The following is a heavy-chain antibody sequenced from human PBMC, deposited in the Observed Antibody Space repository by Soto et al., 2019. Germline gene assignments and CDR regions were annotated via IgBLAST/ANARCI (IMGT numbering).Heavy chain of an antibody. CDR3: ARGEDAFFYYGLDV. CDR2: IYDTGISGYTPST. V-gene: IGHV4-59*01. CDR1: GGSITSSY. J-gene: IGHJ6*02. Sequence: PETLSLTCAGSGGSITSSYWSWIRRPPGEGLEWIAYIYDTGISGYTPSTSYNPSLKSRVTMSVDTSKSQFSLKLTSVTAADTAVYYCARGEDAFFYYGLDVWGQGITVTVSS.